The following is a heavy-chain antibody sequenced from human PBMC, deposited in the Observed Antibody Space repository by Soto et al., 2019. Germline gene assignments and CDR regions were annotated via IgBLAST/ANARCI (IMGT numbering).Heavy chain of an antibody. Sequence: QLQLQESGSGLVKPSQTLSLTCAVSGGSISSXXXXXXWIRQPPGKGLEWIGYIYHSGNIYYNPSLKSXVTISVDRXKXXFSLKLSSVTAADTAVYYCARIPSPWGQGTLVTVSS. J-gene: IGHJ5*02. V-gene: IGHV4-30-2*01. CDR1: GGSISSXXXX. D-gene: IGHD2-21*01. CDR3: ARIPSP. CDR2: IYHSGNI.